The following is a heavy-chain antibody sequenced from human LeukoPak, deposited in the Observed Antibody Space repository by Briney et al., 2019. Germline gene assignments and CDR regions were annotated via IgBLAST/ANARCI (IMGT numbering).Heavy chain of an antibody. V-gene: IGHV4-34*01. Sequence: SKTLSLTCAVYGGSFSGYYWSWIRQPPGKGLEWIGEINHSGSTNYNPSLKSRVTISVDTSKNQFSLKLSSVTAADTAVYYCASLSTTVVTNDAFDIWGQGTMVTVSS. CDR3: ASLSTTVVTNDAFDI. J-gene: IGHJ3*02. D-gene: IGHD4-23*01. CDR2: INHSGST. CDR1: GGSFSGYY.